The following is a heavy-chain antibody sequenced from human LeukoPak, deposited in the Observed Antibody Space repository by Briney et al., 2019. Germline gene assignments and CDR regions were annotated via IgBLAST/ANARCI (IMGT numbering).Heavy chain of an antibody. Sequence: GGSLRLSCAASGFTFSSYAMSWVRQAPGKGLEWVSAISGSGGSTYYADSVKGRFTISRDSSKNTLYLQMNSLRAEDTAVYYCAKRGPYYDILTGYYRDWGQGTLVTVSS. CDR1: GFTFSSYA. D-gene: IGHD3-9*01. V-gene: IGHV3-23*01. CDR2: ISGSGGST. J-gene: IGHJ4*02. CDR3: AKRGPYYDILTGYYRD.